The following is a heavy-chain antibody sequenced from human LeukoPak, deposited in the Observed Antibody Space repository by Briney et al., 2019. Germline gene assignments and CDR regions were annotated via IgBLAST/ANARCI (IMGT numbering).Heavy chain of an antibody. J-gene: IGHJ4*02. V-gene: IGHV3-53*01. Sequence: GGSLRLSCAASGFTFSSYWMSWVRQAPGKGLEWVSVIYIGGSTYYADSVKGRFTISRDISKNTLYLQMNSLRAEDTAMYYCARLGFVVPAVIFDYWGQGTLVTVSS. CDR3: ARLGFVVPAVIFDY. CDR1: GFTFSSYW. D-gene: IGHD2-2*02. CDR2: IYIGGST.